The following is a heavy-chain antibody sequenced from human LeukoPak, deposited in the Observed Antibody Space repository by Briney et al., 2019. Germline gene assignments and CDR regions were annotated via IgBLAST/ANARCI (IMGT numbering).Heavy chain of an antibody. J-gene: IGHJ6*03. Sequence: SETLSLTCTVSGGSISGSYWSWIRQPAGKGLEWIGRILTGGTTHYNPSLKSRVTMSVDTSKNQFSLRLSSVAAADTAAYYCARVFDKDVWGKGTTVTVSS. V-gene: IGHV4-4*07. CDR2: ILTGGTT. D-gene: IGHD2-21*01. CDR3: ARVFDKDV. CDR1: GGSISGSY.